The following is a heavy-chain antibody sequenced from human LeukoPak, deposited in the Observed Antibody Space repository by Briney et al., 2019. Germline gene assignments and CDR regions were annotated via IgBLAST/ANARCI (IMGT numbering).Heavy chain of an antibody. Sequence: ASVKVSCKASGYTFTSYGISWVRQAPGQGLEWMGWISAYNGNTNYAQKLQGRVTMTTDTSTSTAYMELRSLRSDDTAVYYCARDLPSDRSIVGATGYWGQGTLVTVSS. CDR1: GYTFTSYG. D-gene: IGHD1-26*01. J-gene: IGHJ4*02. V-gene: IGHV1-18*01. CDR2: ISAYNGNT. CDR3: ARDLPSDRSIVGATGY.